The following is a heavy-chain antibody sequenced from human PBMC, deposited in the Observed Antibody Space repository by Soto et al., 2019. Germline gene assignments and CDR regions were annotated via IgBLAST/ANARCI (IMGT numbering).Heavy chain of an antibody. Sequence: GGSLRLSCAASGFTFSSYAMSWVRQAPGKGLEWVSAISGSGGSTYYADSVKGRFTISRDNSKNTLYLQMNSLRAEDTAVYYCAKDIGDGLSTHDWGLVAFDIWGQGTMVTVSS. CDR3: AKDIGDGLSTHDWGLVAFDI. CDR1: GFTFSSYA. J-gene: IGHJ3*02. CDR2: ISGSGGST. V-gene: IGHV3-23*01. D-gene: IGHD7-27*01.